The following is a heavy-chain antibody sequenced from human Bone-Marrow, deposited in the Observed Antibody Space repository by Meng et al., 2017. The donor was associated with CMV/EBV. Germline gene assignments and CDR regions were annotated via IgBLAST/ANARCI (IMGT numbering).Heavy chain of an antibody. Sequence: GESLKISCAASGFTFSSYSMNWVRQAPGKGLEWVSSISSSSSYIYYADSVKGRFTISRDNAKNSLYLQMNSLRAEDTAVYYCARGSYYYDSSGYWPGDHWGQGTLVTVSS. V-gene: IGHV3-21*01. D-gene: IGHD3-22*01. CDR3: ARGSYYYDSSGYWPGDH. CDR1: GFTFSSYS. J-gene: IGHJ4*02. CDR2: ISSSSSYI.